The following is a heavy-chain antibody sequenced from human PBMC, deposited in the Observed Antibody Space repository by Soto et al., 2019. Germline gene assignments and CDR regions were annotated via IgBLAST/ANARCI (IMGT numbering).Heavy chain of an antibody. D-gene: IGHD6-13*01. Sequence: PGESLKISCKGSGYSFTGYWIGWVRQMPGKGLEWMGIIYPGDSDTRYSPSFQGQVTISADKSISTAYLQWSCLQASDTAMYYCARLLGAAAGTFDGMDVWGQGTTGTVSS. V-gene: IGHV5-51*01. CDR3: ARLLGAAAGTFDGMDV. J-gene: IGHJ6*02. CDR1: GYSFTGYW. CDR2: IYPGDSDT.